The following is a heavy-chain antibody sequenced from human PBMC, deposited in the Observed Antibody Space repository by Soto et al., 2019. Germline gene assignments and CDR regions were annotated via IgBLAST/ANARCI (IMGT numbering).Heavy chain of an antibody. CDR1: GFTFDDYA. V-gene: IGHV3-9*01. D-gene: IGHD2-15*01. Sequence: GGSLRLSCAASGFTFDDYAMHWVRQAPGKGLEWVSGISWNSGSIGYADSVKGRFTISRDNAKNSLYLQVNSLRAEDTALYYCAKVGLRYCSGGSCYFAFDIWGQGTMVTVSS. CDR2: ISWNSGSI. J-gene: IGHJ3*02. CDR3: AKVGLRYCSGGSCYFAFDI.